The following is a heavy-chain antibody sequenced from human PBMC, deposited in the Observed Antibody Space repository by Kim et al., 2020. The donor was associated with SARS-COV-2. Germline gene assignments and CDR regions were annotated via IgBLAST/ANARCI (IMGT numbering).Heavy chain of an antibody. CDR3: ARDSPHYVGAFDI. D-gene: IGHD4-17*01. CDR1: GGSISSSSYY. J-gene: IGHJ3*02. V-gene: IGHV4-39*07. Sequence: SETLSLTCTVSGGSISSSSYYWGWIRQPPGKGLEWIGSIYYSGSTYYNPSLKSRVTISVDTSKNQFSLKLSSVTAADTAVYYCARDSPHYVGAFDIWGQGTMVTVSS. CDR2: IYYSGST.